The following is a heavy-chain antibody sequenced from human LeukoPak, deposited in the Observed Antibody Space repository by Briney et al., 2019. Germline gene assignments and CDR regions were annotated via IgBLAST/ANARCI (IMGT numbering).Heavy chain of an antibody. CDR1: GFTFSDYY. V-gene: IGHV3-11*01. D-gene: IGHD6-13*01. Sequence: KPGGSLRLSCAASGFTFSDYYMSWIRRAPGKGLEWVSYISSSGSTIYYADSVKGRFTISRDNAKNSLYLQMNSLRAEDTAVYYCARDLGSWLANWFDPWGQGTLVTVSS. CDR2: ISSSGSTI. CDR3: ARDLGSWLANWFDP. J-gene: IGHJ5*02.